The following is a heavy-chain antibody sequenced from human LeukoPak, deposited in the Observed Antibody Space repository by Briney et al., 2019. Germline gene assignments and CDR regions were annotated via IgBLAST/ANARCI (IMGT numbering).Heavy chain of an antibody. D-gene: IGHD6-13*01. CDR2: IYTSGST. CDR3: ARDGQQLEPYYFDY. J-gene: IGHJ4*02. CDR1: GGSISSYY. Sequence: ASETLSLTCTVPGGSISSYYWSSIRQPAGKGLEWIGRIYTSGSTSYNPSLKSRVPMSVDTSKNQFSLKLSSVTAADTAVYYCARDGQQLEPYYFDYWGQGTLVTVSS. V-gene: IGHV4-4*07.